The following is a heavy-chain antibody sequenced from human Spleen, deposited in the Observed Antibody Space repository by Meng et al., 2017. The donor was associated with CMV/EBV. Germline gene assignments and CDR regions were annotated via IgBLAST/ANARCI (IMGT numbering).Heavy chain of an antibody. CDR3: ARAVSPYCSSTSCSDAFDI. CDR2: ISSSTTYI. CDR1: GFPFSTFT. V-gene: IGHV3-21*01. D-gene: IGHD2-2*01. J-gene: IGHJ3*02. Sequence: LSLTCAASGFPFSTFTMNWVRQAPGKGLEWVSSISSSTTYIYYADSVKGRFTISRDNAKNSLFLQMNSLRAEDTAVYYCARAVSPYCSSTSCSDAFDIWGQGTVVTVSS.